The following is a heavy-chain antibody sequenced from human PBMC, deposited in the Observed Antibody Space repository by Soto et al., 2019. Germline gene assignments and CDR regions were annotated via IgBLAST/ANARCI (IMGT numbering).Heavy chain of an antibody. V-gene: IGHV4-4*02. Sequence: SETLSLSCAVSGASISSSNWWNWVRQPPGKVLEWIGEIYHSGSTNYNPSLKSRVTISVDKSKNQFSLNLSSVTAADTALYYCARVLCSITGCYSMSIDDWGQGTLVT. J-gene: IGHJ4*01. CDR3: ARVLCSITGCYSMSIDD. CDR1: GASISSSNW. D-gene: IGHD2-2*02. CDR2: IYHSGST.